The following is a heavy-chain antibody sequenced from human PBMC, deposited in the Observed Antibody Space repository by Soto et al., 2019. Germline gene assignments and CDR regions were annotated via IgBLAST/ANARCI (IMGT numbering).Heavy chain of an antibody. J-gene: IGHJ4*02. CDR3: ARGAQYYDFWSGYYNDY. D-gene: IGHD3-3*01. V-gene: IGHV3-7*05. CDR2: IKQDGSEK. Sequence: GGSLRLSCAASGFTFSSYWMSWVRQAPGKGLEWVANIKQDGSEKYYVDSVKGRFTISRDNAKNSLYLQMNSLRAEDTAVYYCARGAQYYDFWSGYYNDYWGQGTLVTVSS. CDR1: GFTFSSYW.